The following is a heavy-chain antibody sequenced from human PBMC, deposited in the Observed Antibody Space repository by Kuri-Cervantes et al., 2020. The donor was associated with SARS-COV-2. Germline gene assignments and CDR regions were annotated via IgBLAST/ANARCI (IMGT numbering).Heavy chain of an antibody. J-gene: IGHJ4*02. CDR1: GYIFTNYY. V-gene: IGHV1-46*01. CDR2: INPSGGGT. CDR3: ARGRLSSDYFDY. D-gene: IGHD6-6*01. Sequence: ASVKVSCKASGYIFTNYYMSWVRQAPGQGLEWLGIINPSGGGTSYAQKFQGRVTMTRDTSTSTVYMELSGLRSEDTAVYYCARGRLSSDYFDYWGQGTLVTVSS.